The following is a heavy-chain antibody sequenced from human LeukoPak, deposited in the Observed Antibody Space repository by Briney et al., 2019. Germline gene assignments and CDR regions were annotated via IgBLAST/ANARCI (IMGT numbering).Heavy chain of an antibody. CDR3: ASRNWSSDFDY. D-gene: IGHD1-20*01. CDR2: INHSGST. Sequence: SETLSLTCAVYGGSFSGYYWSWIRQPPGKGLEWIGEINHSGSTNYNPSLKSRVTISVDTSKNQFSLKLSSVTAADTAVYYCASRNWSSDFDYWGQGTLVTVSS. V-gene: IGHV4-34*01. J-gene: IGHJ4*02. CDR1: GGSFSGYY.